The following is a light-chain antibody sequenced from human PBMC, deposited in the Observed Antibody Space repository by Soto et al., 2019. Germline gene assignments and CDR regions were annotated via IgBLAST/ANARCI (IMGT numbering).Light chain of an antibody. CDR3: SSYTSSSTRV. CDR2: EVS. CDR1: SSDVGGYNY. V-gene: IGLV2-14*01. Sequence: CTGXSSDVGGYNYVSWYQQHPGKAPKLMIYEVSNRPSGVSNRFSGSKSGNTASLTISGLQAEDEADYYCSSYTSSSTRVFGTGTKLTVL. J-gene: IGLJ1*01.